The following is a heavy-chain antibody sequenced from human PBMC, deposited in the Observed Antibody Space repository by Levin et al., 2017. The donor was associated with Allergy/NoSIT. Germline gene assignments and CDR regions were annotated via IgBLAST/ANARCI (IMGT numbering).Heavy chain of an antibody. CDR1: GFTFSSYA. J-gene: IGHJ4*02. Sequence: GESLKISCAASGFTFSSYAMHWVRQAPGKGLEWVAVISYDGSNKYYADSVKGRFTISRDNSKNTLYLQMNSLRAEDTAVYYCARDQPVDYYDSSGYEFDYWGQGTLVTVSS. CDR3: ARDQPVDYYDSSGYEFDY. D-gene: IGHD3-22*01. V-gene: IGHV3-30-3*01. CDR2: ISYDGSNK.